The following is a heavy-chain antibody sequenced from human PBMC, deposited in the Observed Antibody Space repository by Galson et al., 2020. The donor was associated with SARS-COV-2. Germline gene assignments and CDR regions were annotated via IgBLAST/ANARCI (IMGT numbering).Heavy chain of an antibody. V-gene: IGHV3-30*04. CDR2: ISYDGSNK. D-gene: IGHD6-19*01. CDR3: AREGIAVAGGAFDM. CDR1: GFTFSSYA. J-gene: IGHJ3*02. Sequence: GESLKISCAASGFTFSSYAMHWVRQAPGKGLEWVAVISYDGSNKYYADSVKGRFTISRDNSKNTLYLQMNSLRAEDTAVYYCAREGIAVAGGAFDMWGQGTMVTVAS.